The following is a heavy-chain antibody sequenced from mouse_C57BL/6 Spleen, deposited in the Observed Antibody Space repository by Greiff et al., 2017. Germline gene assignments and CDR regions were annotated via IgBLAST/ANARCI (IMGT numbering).Heavy chain of an antibody. Sequence: EVKLMESGGGLVQPGGSLKLSCAASGFTFSDYYMYWVRQTPEKRLEWVAYISNGGGSTYYPDTVKGRFTISRDNAKNTLYLQMSRLKSEDTAMYYCARLDSSGYGWFAYWGQGTLVTVSA. CDR2: ISNGGGST. CDR3: ARLDSSGYGWFAY. V-gene: IGHV5-12*01. CDR1: GFTFSDYY. D-gene: IGHD3-2*02. J-gene: IGHJ3*01.